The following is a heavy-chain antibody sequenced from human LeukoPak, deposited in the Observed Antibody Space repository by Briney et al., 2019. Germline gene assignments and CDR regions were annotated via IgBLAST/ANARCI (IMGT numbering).Heavy chain of an antibody. CDR3: ARYIVGATNFDY. CDR1: GSTFSSYS. Sequence: GGSLRLSCAASGSTFSSYSMNWVRQAPGKGLEWVSSISSSSSYIYYADSVKGRFTISRDNAKNSLYLQMNSLRAENTAVYYCARYIVGATNFDYWGQGTLVTVSS. D-gene: IGHD1-26*01. CDR2: ISSSSSYI. J-gene: IGHJ4*02. V-gene: IGHV3-21*01.